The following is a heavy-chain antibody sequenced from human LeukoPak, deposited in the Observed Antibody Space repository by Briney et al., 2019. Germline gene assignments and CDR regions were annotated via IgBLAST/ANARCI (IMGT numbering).Heavy chain of an antibody. V-gene: IGHV4-61*02. CDR2: IYTSGST. D-gene: IGHD6-13*01. CDR1: GGSISSGSYY. CDR3: ASSPEQDYYYYMDV. J-gene: IGHJ6*03. Sequence: SQTLSLTCTVSGGSISSGSYYWSWIRQPAGKGLECIGRIYTSGSTNYNPSLKSRVTISVDTSKNQFSLKLSSVTAADTAVYYCASSPEQDYYYYMDVWGKGTTVTISS.